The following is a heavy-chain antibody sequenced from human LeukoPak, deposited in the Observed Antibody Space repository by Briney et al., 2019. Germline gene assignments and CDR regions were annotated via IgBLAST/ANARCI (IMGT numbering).Heavy chain of an antibody. D-gene: IGHD1-14*01. J-gene: IGHJ4*02. V-gene: IGHV1-69*13. CDR3: ASRKEPKEYYFDY. Sequence: SVKVSCKASGGTFSSYAISWVRQAPGQGLEWMGGVIPIFGTANYAQKFQGRVTITADESTSTAYMELSSLRSEDTAVYYCASRKEPKEYYFDYWGQGTLVTVSS. CDR2: VIPIFGTA. CDR1: GGTFSSYA.